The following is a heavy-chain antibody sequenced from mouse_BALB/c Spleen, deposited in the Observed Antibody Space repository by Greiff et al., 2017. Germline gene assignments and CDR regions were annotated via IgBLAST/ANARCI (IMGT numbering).Heavy chain of an antibody. CDR3: ASPDSSGYWFAY. D-gene: IGHD3-2*01. Sequence: VQLQQSGAELARPGASVKMSCKASGYTFTSYTMHWVKQRPGQGLEWIGYINPSSGYTNYNQKFKDKATLTADKSSSTAYMQLSSLTSEDSAVYYCASPDSSGYWFAYWGQGTLVTVSA. CDR2: INPSSGYT. J-gene: IGHJ3*01. CDR1: GYTFTSYT. V-gene: IGHV1-4*01.